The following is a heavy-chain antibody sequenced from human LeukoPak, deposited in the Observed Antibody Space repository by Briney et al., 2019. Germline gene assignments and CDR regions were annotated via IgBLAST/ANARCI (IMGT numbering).Heavy chain of an antibody. J-gene: IGHJ4*02. CDR3: AKDEATSGGGLAS. V-gene: IGHV3-53*01. CDR1: GFTVSGTH. D-gene: IGHD3-16*01. CDR2: MYTGGTT. Sequence: GGSLRLSCAASGFTVSGTHMSWVRQTPGKGLEWVSAMYTGGTTYYADSVKGRFTISRDNSRNTLFLHMSSLRADDTAVYYCAKDEATSGGGLASWGQGTLVTVSS.